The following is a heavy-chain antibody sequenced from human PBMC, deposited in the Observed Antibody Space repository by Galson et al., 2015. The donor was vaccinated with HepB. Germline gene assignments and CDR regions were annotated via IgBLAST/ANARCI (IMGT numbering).Heavy chain of an antibody. CDR1: GGTFSSYA. CDR3: ARGEYSGSYSRPSYYYYGMDV. D-gene: IGHD1-26*01. V-gene: IGHV1-69*13. CDR2: IIPIFGTA. J-gene: IGHJ6*02. Sequence: SVKVSCKASGGTFSSYAISWVRQAPGQGLEWMGGIIPIFGTANYAQKFQGRVTITADESTSTAYMELSSLRSEDTAVYYCARGEYSGSYSRPSYYYYGMDVWGQGTTVTVSS.